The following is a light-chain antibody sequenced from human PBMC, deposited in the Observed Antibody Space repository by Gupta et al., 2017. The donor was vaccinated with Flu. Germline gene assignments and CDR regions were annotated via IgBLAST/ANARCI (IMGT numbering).Light chain of an antibody. J-gene: IGLJ3*02. V-gene: IGLV2-14*01. CDR1: GGGYDY. Sequence: GGGYDYVSWFQQHPGKPPKLMIYEVSNRPSGVSSRFSGSKSGNAASLTISGLQAEDEADYYCTSFTSTNTWVFGGGTKLTVL. CDR3: TSFTSTNTWV. CDR2: EVS.